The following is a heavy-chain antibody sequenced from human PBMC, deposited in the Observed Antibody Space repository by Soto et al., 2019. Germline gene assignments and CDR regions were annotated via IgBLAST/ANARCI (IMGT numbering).Heavy chain of an antibody. CDR3: ASRDYAGDYGMDV. V-gene: IGHV4-31*03. Sequence: PSETLSLTCTVSGGSISSGGYYWSWIRQHPGKGLEWIGYIYYSGSTYYNPSLKSRVTISVDTSKNQFSLKLSSVTAADTAVYYCASRDYAGDYGMDVWGQGTTVTVSS. CDR2: IYYSGST. CDR1: GGSISSGGYY. D-gene: IGHD4-17*01. J-gene: IGHJ6*02.